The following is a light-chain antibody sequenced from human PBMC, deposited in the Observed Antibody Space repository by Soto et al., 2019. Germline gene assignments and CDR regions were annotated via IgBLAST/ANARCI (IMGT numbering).Light chain of an antibody. V-gene: IGKV3-15*01. CDR3: QQYNNWPWT. CDR2: GAS. Sequence: VMTQSPATLSLSHGERATLSCRASQSLSSNLAWYQQKPGQAPRLLIYGASTRATGIPARFSGSGSGREFTLTISSLQSEDFAVYYCQQYNNWPWTFGQGTKVDVK. J-gene: IGKJ1*01. CDR1: QSLSSN.